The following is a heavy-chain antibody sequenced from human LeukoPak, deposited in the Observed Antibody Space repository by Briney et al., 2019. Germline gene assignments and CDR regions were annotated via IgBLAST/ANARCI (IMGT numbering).Heavy chain of an antibody. CDR3: AKSVTTYYGMDV. V-gene: IGHV3-23*01. D-gene: IGHD4-11*01. CDR1: GFTFSSYA. Sequence: GALRLSCAASGFTFSSYAMSWVRQAPGKGLEWVSAISGSGGSTYYADSVKGRFTISRDNSKNTLYLQMNSLRAEDTAVYYCAKSVTTYYGMDVWGQGTTVTVSS. J-gene: IGHJ6*02. CDR2: ISGSGGST.